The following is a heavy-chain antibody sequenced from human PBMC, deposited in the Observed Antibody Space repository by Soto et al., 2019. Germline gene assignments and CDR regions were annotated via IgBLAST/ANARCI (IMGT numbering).Heavy chain of an antibody. CDR1: LGTFSGYA. CDR3: ARRITIFGVVIANEYYYGMDV. Sequence: ASVKVACKASLGTFSGYAISWVRQAPGQGLEWMGGIIPIFGTANYAQKFQGRVTITADESTSTAYMELSSLRSEDTAVYYCARRITIFGVVIANEYYYGMDVWGQGTTVTVSS. J-gene: IGHJ6*02. CDR2: IIPIFGTA. V-gene: IGHV1-69*13. D-gene: IGHD3-3*01.